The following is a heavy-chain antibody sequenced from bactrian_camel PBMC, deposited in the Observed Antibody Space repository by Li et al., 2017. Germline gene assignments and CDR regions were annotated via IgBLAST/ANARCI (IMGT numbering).Heavy chain of an antibody. Sequence: HVQLVESGGGLVQPGGSLRLSCAASGFTFSSYDMTWVRQAPGKHPQWVASIYADGSETVYHWSVKGRFTISRDNAKNTVYLQMNNVQSEDTAMYYCEPDPVRKGSWCFGGWGQGTQVTVS. CDR1: GFTFSSYD. CDR2: IYADGSET. CDR3: EPDPVRKGSWCFGG. V-gene: IGHV3S5*01. J-gene: IGHJ6*01. D-gene: IGHD6*01.